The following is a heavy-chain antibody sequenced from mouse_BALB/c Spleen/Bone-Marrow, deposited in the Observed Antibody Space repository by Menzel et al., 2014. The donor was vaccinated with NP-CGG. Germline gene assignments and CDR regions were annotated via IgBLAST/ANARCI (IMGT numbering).Heavy chain of an antibody. D-gene: IGHD1-1*01. Sequence: EVKLQESGAELVKPGASVKLSCTASGFNIKDTYMHWVKQRPEQGLEWIGRIDPANGNTKYDPKFQGKATITADTSSNTAYLQLSSLTSEDTAVYYCARYYYGSSLFDYWGQGTTLTVSS. J-gene: IGHJ2*01. CDR3: ARYYYGSSLFDY. V-gene: IGHV14-3*02. CDR1: GFNIKDTY. CDR2: IDPANGNT.